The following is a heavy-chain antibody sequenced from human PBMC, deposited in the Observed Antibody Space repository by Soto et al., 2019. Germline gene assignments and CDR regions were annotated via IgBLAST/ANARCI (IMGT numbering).Heavy chain of an antibody. CDR1: GFTVSTYN. V-gene: IGHV3-48*02. CDR3: VAAFDV. CDR2: ISSSGSTT. Sequence: GSLRLSCAASGFTVSTYNMNWVRQAPGKGLEWVSFISSSGSTTYYADSVKGRFAISRDSAKNSLFLQVNSLRDEDTAVYYCVAAFDVWGQGTMVTVSS. J-gene: IGHJ3*01.